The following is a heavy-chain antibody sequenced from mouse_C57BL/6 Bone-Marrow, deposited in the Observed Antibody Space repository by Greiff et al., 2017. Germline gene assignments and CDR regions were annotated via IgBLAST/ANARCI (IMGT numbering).Heavy chain of an antibody. Sequence: QVQLQQSGAELVKPGASVKLSCKASGYTFTEYTIHWVKQRSGQGLEWIGWFYPGSGSIKYNEKFKDKATLTADKSSSTVYMELSRLTSEDSAVYFAAKHEVIYYYGSPYLAYWGQGTLVTVTA. V-gene: IGHV1-62-2*01. CDR3: AKHEVIYYYGSPYLAY. CDR1: GYTFTEYT. J-gene: IGHJ3*01. CDR2: FYPGSGSI. D-gene: IGHD1-1*01.